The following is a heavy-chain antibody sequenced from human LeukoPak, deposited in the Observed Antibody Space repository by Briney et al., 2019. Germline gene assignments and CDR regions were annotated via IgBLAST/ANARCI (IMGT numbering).Heavy chain of an antibody. D-gene: IGHD2-8*01. CDR2: ISYDGSNK. CDR1: GFTFSSYG. J-gene: IGHJ4*02. Sequence: GKSLRLSCAACGFTFSSYGMHWVRQAPGKGLEWVAVISYDGSNKYYADSVKGRFTISRDNSKNTLYLQMNSLRAEDTAVYYCAKGVNGVSSIDYWGQGTLVTVSS. CDR3: AKGVNGVSSIDY. V-gene: IGHV3-30*18.